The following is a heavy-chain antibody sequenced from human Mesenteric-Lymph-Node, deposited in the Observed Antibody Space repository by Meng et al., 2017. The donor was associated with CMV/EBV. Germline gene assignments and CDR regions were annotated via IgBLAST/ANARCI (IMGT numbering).Heavy chain of an antibody. CDR1: GYSISSGYY. CDR3: ARDGGYCSGGSCYSGYYGMDV. J-gene: IGHJ6*02. V-gene: IGHV4-38-2*02. D-gene: IGHD2-15*01. Sequence: SETLSLTCTVSGYSISSGYYWGWIRQPPGKGLEWIGSIYHSGSTYYNPSLKSRVTISVDTSKNQFSLKLSSVTAADTAVYYCARDGGYCSGGSCYSGYYGMDVWGQGTTVTVSS. CDR2: IYHSGST.